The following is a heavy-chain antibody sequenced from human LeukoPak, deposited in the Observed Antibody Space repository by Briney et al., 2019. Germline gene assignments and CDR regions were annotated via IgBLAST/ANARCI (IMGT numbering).Heavy chain of an antibody. Sequence: SGGSLRLSCAVSGFTFSNYWMHWVRQAPGKGLVWVSRINGDGTVTFYAASVKGRFTISRDNAKNTLFLQMNSLRVEDTAVYYCTPGGGRGTLVTVSS. CDR2: INGDGTVT. J-gene: IGHJ4*02. D-gene: IGHD3-10*01. CDR1: GFTFSNYW. V-gene: IGHV3-74*01. CDR3: TPG.